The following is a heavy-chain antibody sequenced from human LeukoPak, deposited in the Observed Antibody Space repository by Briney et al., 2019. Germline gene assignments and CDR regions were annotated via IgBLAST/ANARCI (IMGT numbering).Heavy chain of an antibody. CDR3: ASDLEEDYVFDV. CDR1: GYTFTGYY. J-gene: IGHJ6*02. D-gene: IGHD3-3*01. Sequence: AASVKVSCKASGYTFTGYYMHWVRQAPGQGLEWMGRINPNSGGTNYAQKFQGRVTMTRDTSISTAYMELSRLRSDDTAAYYCASDLEEDYVFDVWGQGTTVTVSS. V-gene: IGHV1-2*06. CDR2: INPNSGGT.